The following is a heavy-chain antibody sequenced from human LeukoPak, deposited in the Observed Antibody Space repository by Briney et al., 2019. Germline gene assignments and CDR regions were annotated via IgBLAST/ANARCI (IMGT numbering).Heavy chain of an antibody. CDR1: GGSISSYY. V-gene: IGHV4-59*08. CDR2: IYYSGST. J-gene: IGHJ4*02. CDR3: AREVYGTDPFFDY. D-gene: IGHD3-10*01. Sequence: PSETLSLTCTVSGGSISSYYWSWIRQPPGKGLEWLGYIYYSGSTNYNPSLKSRVTISVDTSKNQFSLKPSSVTAADTAVYYCAREVYGTDPFFDYWGQGTLVTVSS.